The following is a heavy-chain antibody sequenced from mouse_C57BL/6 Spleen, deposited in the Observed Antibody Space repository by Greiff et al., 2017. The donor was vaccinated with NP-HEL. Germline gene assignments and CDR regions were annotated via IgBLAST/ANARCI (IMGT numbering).Heavy chain of an antibody. V-gene: IGHV1-64*01. Sequence: VQLQQPGAELVKPGASVKLSCKASGYTFTSYWMHWVKQRPGQGLEWIGMIHPNSGSTNYNEKFKNKATLTVDKSSSTAYMQLSSLTSEDSAVYYCARDDYGRDYFDYWGQGTTLTVSS. J-gene: IGHJ2*01. CDR3: ARDDYGRDYFDY. CDR1: GYTFTSYW. D-gene: IGHD2-4*01. CDR2: IHPNSGST.